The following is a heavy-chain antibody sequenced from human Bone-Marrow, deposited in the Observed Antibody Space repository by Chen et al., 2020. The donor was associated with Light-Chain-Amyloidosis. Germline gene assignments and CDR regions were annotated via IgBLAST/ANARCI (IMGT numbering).Heavy chain of an antibody. V-gene: IGHV4-30-4*01. J-gene: IGHJ6*02. Sequence: QVQLHESGPGLVKPSQTLSLTCSVSGGSISGNDYYWSWIRQAPGKGREWSGHIYYSGNTNDNPSLKSRITMAVDTDKNQFSLKVSTVTAAGSAVYYCVRGQERMCGMTRLLDDGMDVWGQGTTVTVSS. CDR2: IYYSGNT. D-gene: IGHD1-1*01. CDR3: VRGQERMCGMTRLLDDGMDV. CDR1: GGSISGNDYY.